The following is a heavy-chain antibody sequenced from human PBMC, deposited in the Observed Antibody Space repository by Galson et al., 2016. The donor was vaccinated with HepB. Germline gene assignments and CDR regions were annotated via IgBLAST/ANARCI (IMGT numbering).Heavy chain of an antibody. V-gene: IGHV4-30-4*01. CDR3: ARGPSVRWELESGVFDS. CDR2: IYYSGST. Sequence: TLSLTCNVSGASISSGDHYWTWIRQTPGKGLAWIGSIYYSGSTYYNPSLRSRLYMSLDSSKNHFSLSLTSVTAADTAVYHCARGPSVRWELESGVFDSWGQGILVTVSS. J-gene: IGHJ4*02. CDR1: GASISSGDHY. D-gene: IGHD1-26*01.